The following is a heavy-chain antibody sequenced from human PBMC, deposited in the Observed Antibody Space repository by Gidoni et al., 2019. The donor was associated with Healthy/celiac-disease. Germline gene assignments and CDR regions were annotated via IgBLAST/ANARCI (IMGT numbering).Heavy chain of an antibody. CDR3: ARSTVNAVVY. Sequence: QVQLQESGPGRVKPAQTLYLTCTVSGGAISSGVYYWSWIRQHPGKGLEWLGYIYYSGSTYYNPSLKSRVTISVDTSKIQFSLKLSSVTAADTAVYYCARSTVNAVVYWGQGTLVTVSS. CDR2: IYYSGST. V-gene: IGHV4-31*03. CDR1: GGAISSGVYY. J-gene: IGHJ4*02. D-gene: IGHD4-17*01.